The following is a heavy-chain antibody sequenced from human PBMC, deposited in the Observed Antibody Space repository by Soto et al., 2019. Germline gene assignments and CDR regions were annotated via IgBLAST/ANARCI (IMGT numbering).Heavy chain of an antibody. Sequence: QVQLVQSGAEVKKPGSSVKVSCKASGGTFSTSAISWVRQAPGQGLEWVGGIMPVFPTPDYAQNFQGRVTLNAEEDTTAVYLVLPSLRADDTAVYYCASDKDRLQLGGNYYYILDVWGQGTAITVSS. CDR3: ASDKDRLQLGGNYYYILDV. D-gene: IGHD1-1*01. CDR2: IMPVFPTP. J-gene: IGHJ6*02. V-gene: IGHV1-69*01. CDR1: GGTFSTSA.